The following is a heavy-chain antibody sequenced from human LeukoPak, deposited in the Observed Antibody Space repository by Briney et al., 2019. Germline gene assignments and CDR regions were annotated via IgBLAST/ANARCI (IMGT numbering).Heavy chain of an antibody. CDR1: GGSFSGYY. Sequence: SETLSLTCAVYGGSFSGYYWSWIRQPPGKGLEWIGEINHSGSTNYNPSLKSRVTISVDTSKNQFSLKLSSVTAADTAVYYCARRGLLRSPFDYWGQGTLVTVSS. CDR2: INHSGST. J-gene: IGHJ4*02. V-gene: IGHV4-34*01. CDR3: ARRGLLRSPFDY. D-gene: IGHD4-17*01.